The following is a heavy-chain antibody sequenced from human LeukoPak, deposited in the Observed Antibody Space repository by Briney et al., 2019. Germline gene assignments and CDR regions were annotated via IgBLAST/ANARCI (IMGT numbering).Heavy chain of an antibody. V-gene: IGHV4-4*07. CDR1: GGSITSYY. CDR2: ISTGGST. CDR3: ARTVYCNGASCLNYFDS. Sequence: SQTLSLTCSVSGGSITSYYWTWVRQPAGKGLEWIGRISTGGSTTYNPSLKSRVYMSMDTSKNQLSLDLRSVTVADPPIDYGARTVYCNGASCLNYFDSWGRGTLVTVSS. J-gene: IGHJ4*02. D-gene: IGHD2-15*01.